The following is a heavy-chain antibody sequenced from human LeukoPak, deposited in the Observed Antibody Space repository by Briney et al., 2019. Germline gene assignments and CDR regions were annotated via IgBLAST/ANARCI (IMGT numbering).Heavy chain of an antibody. J-gene: IGHJ4*02. D-gene: IGHD2-2*01. CDR1: GGSISSDSYY. CDR3: ARESACSSTSCYEGLGY. Sequence: PSQTLSLTCTVSGGSISSDSYYWSWIRQAAGKGLEWFRRIYTSSITNYNPSLKSRVTISVDTSKNQFSLKLSSVTAADTAVYYWARESACSSTSCYEGLGYWGQGTLVTVSS. CDR2: IYTSSIT. V-gene: IGHV4-61*02.